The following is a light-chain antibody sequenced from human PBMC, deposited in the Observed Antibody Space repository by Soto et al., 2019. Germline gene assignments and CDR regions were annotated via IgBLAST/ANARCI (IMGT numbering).Light chain of an antibody. CDR1: QSVSSSY. CDR3: QQYGSPFT. J-gene: IGKJ3*01. CDR2: GAS. V-gene: IGKV3-20*01. Sequence: EIVLTQSPGTLSLSPGERATLSCRASQSVSSSYLAWYQQKPGQAPRLLIYGASSRATGIPDRFSGSGSAPYFTLTISRMEPEDFALYYCQQYGSPFTFGPGTKVDIK.